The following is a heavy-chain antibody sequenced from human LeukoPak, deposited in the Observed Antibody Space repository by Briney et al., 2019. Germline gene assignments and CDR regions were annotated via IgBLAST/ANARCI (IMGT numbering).Heavy chain of an antibody. Sequence: ASVKVSCKASGYTFTSYDINWVRQATGQGLGWMGWMNPNSGNTGYAQKFQGRVTMTRNTSISTAYMELSSLRSEDTAVYYCARALPNYYGSGREIDPWGQGTLVTVSS. J-gene: IGHJ5*02. V-gene: IGHV1-8*01. CDR3: ARALPNYYGSGREIDP. D-gene: IGHD3-10*01. CDR1: GYTFTSYD. CDR2: MNPNSGNT.